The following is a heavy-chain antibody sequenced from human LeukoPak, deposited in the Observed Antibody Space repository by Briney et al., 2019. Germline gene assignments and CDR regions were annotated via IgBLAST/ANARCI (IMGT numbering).Heavy chain of an antibody. CDR3: AIGLGISPGTPVDN. J-gene: IGHJ4*02. D-gene: IGHD7-27*01. Sequence: SVKVSCKASGGTFSSYAISWVRQAPGQGLEWMGRIIPILGIANYAQKFQGRVTITADKSTSTAYMELSSLRSDDTAVYYCAIGLGISPGTPVDNWGQGTLVTVSS. V-gene: IGHV1-69*04. CDR1: GGTFSSYA. CDR2: IIPILGIA.